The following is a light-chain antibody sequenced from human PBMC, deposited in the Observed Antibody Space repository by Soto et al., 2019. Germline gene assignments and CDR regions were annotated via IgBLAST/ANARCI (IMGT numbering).Light chain of an antibody. J-gene: IGKJ4*01. V-gene: IGKV1-39*01. CDR1: QNINSY. CDR2: AAS. Sequence: DIQMTQSPSSLSASVGDRVTITCRASQNINSYLNWYQQKVGKAPKLLINAASTLQSGVPLRFRGSGSGTDFTLTISSLQPEDFATYYCQESYNLHTFGGGTKVENK. CDR3: QESYNLHT.